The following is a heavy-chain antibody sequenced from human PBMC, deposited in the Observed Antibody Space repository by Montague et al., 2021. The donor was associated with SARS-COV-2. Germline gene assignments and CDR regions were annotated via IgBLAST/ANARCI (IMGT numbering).Heavy chain of an antibody. CDR2: ISSSGSTI. CDR1: GFTFSSYE. D-gene: IGHD3-10*01. CDR3: ARDLPLIIMVRGVTFGYYGMDV. Sequence: FLRLSCAASGFTFSSYEMNWVRQAPGKGLEWVSYISSSGSTIYYADSVKGRFTISRDNAKNSLYLQMNSLRAEDTAVYYCARDLPLIIMVRGVTFGYYGMDVWGQGTTVTVSS. V-gene: IGHV3-48*03. J-gene: IGHJ6*02.